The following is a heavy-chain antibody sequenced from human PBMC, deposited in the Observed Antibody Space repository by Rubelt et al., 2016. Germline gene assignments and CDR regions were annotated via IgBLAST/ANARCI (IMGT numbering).Heavy chain of an antibody. CDR3: ARHPAAAGTRLVGWFDP. CDR1: GGSFSGYY. Sequence: QVQLQQWGAGLLKPSETLSLTCAVYGGSFSGYYWSWIRQPPGKGLEWIGEINHSGSTNYNPSLKSRVTISVDTPKNQFSLKLSSVTAADTAVYYCARHPAAAGTRLVGWFDPWGQGTLVTVSS. CDR2: INHSGST. V-gene: IGHV4-34*01. D-gene: IGHD6-13*01. J-gene: IGHJ5*02.